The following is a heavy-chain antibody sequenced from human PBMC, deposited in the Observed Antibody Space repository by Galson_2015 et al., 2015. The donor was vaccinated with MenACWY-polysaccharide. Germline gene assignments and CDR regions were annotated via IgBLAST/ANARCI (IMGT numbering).Heavy chain of an antibody. V-gene: IGHV2-5*02. CDR2: IYLDGGK. Sequence: PALVKPTQTLSLTCTFSGFSVTATGVGVGWIRQPPGTAPEWLAHIYLDGGKRFSPSLGARLTITKDNSRDQVVLTMTDMDPVDTATYYCVRLLGGVSFDSWGQGTL. J-gene: IGHJ4*02. D-gene: IGHD1-26*01. CDR1: GFSVTATGVG. CDR3: VRLLGGVSFDS.